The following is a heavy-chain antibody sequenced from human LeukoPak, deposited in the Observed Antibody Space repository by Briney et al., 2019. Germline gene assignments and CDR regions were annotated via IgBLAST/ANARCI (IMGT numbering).Heavy chain of an antibody. D-gene: IGHD3-9*01. CDR1: GFNINSYA. CDR3: ARVRGYYNR. CDR2: VSFGGDTQ. V-gene: IGHV3-30*07. J-gene: IGHJ4*02. Sequence: PGGSLRLSCAASGFNINSYALHWVRQAPGKALEWLSFVSFGGDTQSYAESVKGRFTVSRDNAKNSLYLQMNSLRAEDTAVYYCARVRGYYNRWGQGTLVTVSS.